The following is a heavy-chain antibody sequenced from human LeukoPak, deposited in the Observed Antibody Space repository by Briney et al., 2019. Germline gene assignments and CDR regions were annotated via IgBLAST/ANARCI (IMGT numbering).Heavy chain of an antibody. CDR2: ITSRSYI. V-gene: IGHV3-21*01. CDR3: ARDYGDYSYY. CDR1: GFTFSTYT. J-gene: IGHJ4*02. Sequence: GGSLTLSCAASGFTFSTYTMNWVRQAPGKVLEWVSSITSRSYIYYADSLKGRFTTSRDNAKNSLYLQMNSLRAEDTAVYYCARDYGDYSYYWGQGTLVTVSS. D-gene: IGHD4-17*01.